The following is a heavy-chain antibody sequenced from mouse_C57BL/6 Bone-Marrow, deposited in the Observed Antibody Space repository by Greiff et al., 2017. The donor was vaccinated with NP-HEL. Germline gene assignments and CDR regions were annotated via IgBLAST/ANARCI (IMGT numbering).Heavy chain of an antibody. CDR2: IYPRSGNT. CDR1: GYTFTSYG. D-gene: IGHD1-1*01. J-gene: IGHJ2*01. V-gene: IGHV1-81*01. Sequence: VKLVESGAELARPGASVKLSCKASGYTFTSYGISWVKQRTGQGLEWIGEIYPRSGNTYYNEKFKGKATLTADKSSSTAYMELRSLTSEDSAVYFCARNDYYGSSYYFDYWGQGTTLTVSS. CDR3: ARNDYYGSSYYFDY.